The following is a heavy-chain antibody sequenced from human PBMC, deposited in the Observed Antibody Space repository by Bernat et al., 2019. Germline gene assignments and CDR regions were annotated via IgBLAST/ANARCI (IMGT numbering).Heavy chain of an antibody. CDR3: ATLYYYQMDV. CDR2: IHKGGRT. CDR1: GLTVSSND. J-gene: IGHJ6*02. Sequence: EVQLVETGGGLIQPGGSLRLSCAASGLTVSSNDMTWVRQAPGKGLEWVSVIHKGGRTYYADSVKGRFTISRDNSKNTLYVEMNSLRAEDTAVSYCATLYYYQMDVSGRWTTVTVSS. V-gene: IGHV3-53*05.